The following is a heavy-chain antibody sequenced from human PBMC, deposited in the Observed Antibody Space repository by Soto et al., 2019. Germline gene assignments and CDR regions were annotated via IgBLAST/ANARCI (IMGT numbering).Heavy chain of an antibody. CDR1: GGSISSYY. Sequence: KPSETLSLTCTVSGGSISSYYWSWIRQPAGKGLEWVGRIYTSGSTNYNPSLKSRVTMSVDTSKNQFSLKLSSVTAADTAVYYCARDGLWLRPSAFDIWGQGTMVTVSS. V-gene: IGHV4-4*07. CDR3: ARDGLWLRPSAFDI. CDR2: IYTSGST. J-gene: IGHJ3*02. D-gene: IGHD5-18*01.